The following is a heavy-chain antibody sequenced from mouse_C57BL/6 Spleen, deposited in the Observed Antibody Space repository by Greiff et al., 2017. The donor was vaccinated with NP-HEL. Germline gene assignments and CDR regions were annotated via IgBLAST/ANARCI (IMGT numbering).Heavy chain of an antibody. J-gene: IGHJ4*01. D-gene: IGHD2-3*01. CDR3: ARWGLYDGYPYAMDY. CDR1: GYAFSSSW. Sequence: VKLMESGPELVKPGASVKISCKASGYAFSSSWMNWVKQRPGKGLEWIGRIYPGDGDTNYNGKFKGKATLTADKSSSTAYMQLSSLTSEDSAVYFCARWGLYDGYPYAMDYWGQGTSVTVSS. CDR2: IYPGDGDT. V-gene: IGHV1-82*01.